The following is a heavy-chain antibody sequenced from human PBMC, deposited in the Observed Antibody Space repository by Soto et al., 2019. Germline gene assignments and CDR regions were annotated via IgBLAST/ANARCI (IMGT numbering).Heavy chain of an antibody. CDR3: ARGRLFGVVTLELDY. CDR2: IIPILGTA. J-gene: IGHJ4*02. D-gene: IGHD3-3*01. Sequence: VQLVQSGAEVKKPGSSVKVSCKASGGTFSSYAISWVRQAPGQGLEWMGGIIPILGTANYAQTFQGRVTITADESTSTAYMELSSLRSEDTAVYYCARGRLFGVVTLELDYWGQGALVTVSS. CDR1: GGTFSSYA. V-gene: IGHV1-69*01.